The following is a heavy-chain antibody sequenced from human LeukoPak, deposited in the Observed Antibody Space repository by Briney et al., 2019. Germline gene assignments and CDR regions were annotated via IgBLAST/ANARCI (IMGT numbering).Heavy chain of an antibody. Sequence: GGSLRLSCAASGFTFRNYGMSWVRQAPGKGLEWVSGTFGSGDSRFYADPVKGRFTISRDNSRNTLYLHMNSLRVDDTAVYYCATLYNDKGDYWGQGALVAVSS. J-gene: IGHJ4*02. V-gene: IGHV3-23*01. CDR2: TFGSGDSR. CDR1: GFTFRNYG. D-gene: IGHD5-24*01. CDR3: ATLYNDKGDY.